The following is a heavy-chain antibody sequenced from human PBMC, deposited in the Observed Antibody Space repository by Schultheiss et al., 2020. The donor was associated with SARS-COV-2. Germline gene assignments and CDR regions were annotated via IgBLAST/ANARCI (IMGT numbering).Heavy chain of an antibody. V-gene: IGHV3-21*04. J-gene: IGHJ3*02. CDR1: GFTFSSYS. Sequence: GGSLRLSCAASGFTFSSYSMNWVRQAPGKGLEWVSSISSSSSYIYYADSVKGRFTISRDNAKNSLYLQMNSLRAEDTAVYYCAKGRSTSCYGCAFDIWGQGTMVTVSS. D-gene: IGHD2-2*01. CDR3: AKGRSTSCYGCAFDI. CDR2: ISSSSSYI.